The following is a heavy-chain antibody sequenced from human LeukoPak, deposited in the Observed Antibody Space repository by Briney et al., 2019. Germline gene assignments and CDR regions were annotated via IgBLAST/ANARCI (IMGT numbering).Heavy chain of an antibody. D-gene: IGHD4-23*01. J-gene: IGHJ4*02. CDR3: ASLDYGGNYADY. Sequence: PSETLSLTCTVSGGSVSSGSHYWGWIRQPPGKGLEWIGSIYYSGTTYYNPSLKSRVTMSVGTSKNQFSLKLTSVTAADTAVYFCASLDYGGNYADYWGQGTLVTVSS. CDR1: GGSVSSGSHY. CDR2: IYYSGTT. V-gene: IGHV4-39*07.